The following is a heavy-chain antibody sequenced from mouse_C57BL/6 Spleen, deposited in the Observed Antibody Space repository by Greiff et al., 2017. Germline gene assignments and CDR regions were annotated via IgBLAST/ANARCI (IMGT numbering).Heavy chain of an antibody. CDR3: ARRGYSNYDLYAMDY. V-gene: IGHV1-49*01. CDR2: FTMYSDAT. CDR1: YFAFMARA. J-gene: IGHJ4*01. D-gene: IGHD2-5*01. Sequence: LQQSGAELVRPGSSVKLSCKDSYFAFMARAMHWVKQRPGHGLEWIGSFTMYSDATEYSENFKGKATLTANTSSSTAYMELSSLTSEDSAVYYCARRGYSNYDLYAMDYWGRGTSVTVSS.